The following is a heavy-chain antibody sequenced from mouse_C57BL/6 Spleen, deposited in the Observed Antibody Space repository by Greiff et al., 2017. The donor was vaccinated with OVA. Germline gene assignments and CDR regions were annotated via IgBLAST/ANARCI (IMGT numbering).Heavy chain of an antibody. V-gene: IGHV3-6*01. Sequence: EVKLQESGPGLVKPSQSLSLTCSVTGYSITSGYYWNWIRQFPGNKLEWMGYISYDGSNNYNPSLKNRISITRDTSKNQFFLKLNSVTTEDTATYDCARGGGLPAWFAYWGQGTLVTVSA. CDR2: ISYDGSN. J-gene: IGHJ3*01. CDR1: GYSITSGYY. CDR3: ARGGGLPAWFAY.